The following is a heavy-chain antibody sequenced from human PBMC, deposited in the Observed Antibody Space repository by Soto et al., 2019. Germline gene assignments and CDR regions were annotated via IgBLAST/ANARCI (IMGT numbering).Heavy chain of an antibody. CDR1: AGSISSSNYY. Sequence: PSETLSLTCTVSAGSISSSNYYWGWIRQPPGKGLEWIGNVYYNGFTYYNPSLKNQVTISVDTSKNHFPLKLTSVTAADTAVYYCARQDDFWSGSNWFDPWGQGTLVTVSS. J-gene: IGHJ5*02. CDR2: VYYNGFT. D-gene: IGHD3-3*01. CDR3: ARQDDFWSGSNWFDP. V-gene: IGHV4-39*01.